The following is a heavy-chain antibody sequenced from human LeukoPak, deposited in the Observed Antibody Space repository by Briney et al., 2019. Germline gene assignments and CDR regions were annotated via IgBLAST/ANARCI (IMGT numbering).Heavy chain of an antibody. CDR1: GGSISSSSYY. J-gene: IGHJ5*01. Sequence: SETLSLTCTVSGGSISSSSYYWGWIRQPPGKGLEWIGSIYYSGSTYYNPSLKSRVTISVDTSKNQFSLKLSSVTAADTAVYYCARDPPGSVGWFDYWGQGTLVTVSS. D-gene: IGHD4-23*01. V-gene: IGHV4-39*07. CDR2: IYYSGST. CDR3: ARDPPGSVGWFDY.